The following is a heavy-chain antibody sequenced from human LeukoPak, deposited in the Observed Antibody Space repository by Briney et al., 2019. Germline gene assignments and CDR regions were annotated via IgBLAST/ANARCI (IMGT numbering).Heavy chain of an antibody. CDR1: GGSFSGYY. J-gene: IGHJ5*02. D-gene: IGHD3-9*01. Sequence: KPSETLSLTCAVYGGSFSGYYWSWIRQPPGKGLEWIGEINHSGSTNYNPSLKSRVTISVDTSKNQFSLKLSSVPAADTAVYYCARGVIDILTGYYRSIEAISWFDPWGQGTLVTVSS. V-gene: IGHV4-34*01. CDR3: ARGVIDILTGYYRSIEAISWFDP. CDR2: INHSGST.